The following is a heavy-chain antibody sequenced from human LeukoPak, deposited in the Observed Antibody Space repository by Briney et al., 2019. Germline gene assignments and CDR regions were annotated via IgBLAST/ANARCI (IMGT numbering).Heavy chain of an antibody. CDR3: ATRGGVGAFDI. V-gene: IGHV3-30*03. D-gene: IGHD3-10*01. J-gene: IGHJ3*02. CDR1: GFTFSSYG. Sequence: GGSLRLSCAASGFTFSSYGMHWVRQALGKGLEWVAVISFDGSNKYYADFVKGRFTISRDNSKNTLYLQMSSLKIEDTALYYCATRGGVGAFDIWGQGTMVSVSS. CDR2: ISFDGSNK.